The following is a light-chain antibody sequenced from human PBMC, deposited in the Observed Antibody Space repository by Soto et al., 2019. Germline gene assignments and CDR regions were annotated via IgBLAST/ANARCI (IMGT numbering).Light chain of an antibody. CDR1: SSNIGAGYD. V-gene: IGLV1-40*01. CDR3: QSYDSSLSGSV. CDR2: GNS. J-gene: IGLJ2*01. Sequence: QSVLTQPPPVSWAPGQRVTISCTGSSSNIGAGYDVHGYQQLPGTAPKLLIYGNSNRPSGVPDRFSGSKSGTSASLAITGLQSEDEADYYCQSYDSSLSGSVFGGGTKLTVL.